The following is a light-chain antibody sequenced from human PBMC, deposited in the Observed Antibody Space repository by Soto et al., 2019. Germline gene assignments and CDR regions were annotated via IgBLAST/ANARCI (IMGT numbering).Light chain of an antibody. CDR3: QHYNSYSWA. V-gene: IGKV1-5*01. CDR1: QTIRSC. J-gene: IGKJ1*01. CDR2: DAS. Sequence: DIQMTQSPSSLSASVGDRVTITFRASQTIRSCLAWYQQKPGKAPKLLIYDASTLQRGVPSRFSGSGSGTDFTLTISSLQPEDFATYYCQHYNSYSWAFGQGTKVDIK.